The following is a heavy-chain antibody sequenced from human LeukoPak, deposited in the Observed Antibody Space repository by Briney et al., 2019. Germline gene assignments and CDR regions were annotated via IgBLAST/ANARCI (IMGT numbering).Heavy chain of an antibody. CDR1: GGSISSYY. CDR2: ISYSEST. J-gene: IGHJ4*02. D-gene: IGHD2-21*02. Sequence: PSETLSLTCTVSGGSISSYYWSWLRQPPGKRLEWIGYISYSESTNDNPSLKSRVTMSVDTSKNQFSLKLSSVTAADTAVYYCARGRDHPDYWGQGTLVTVSS. V-gene: IGHV4-59*01. CDR3: ARGRDHPDY.